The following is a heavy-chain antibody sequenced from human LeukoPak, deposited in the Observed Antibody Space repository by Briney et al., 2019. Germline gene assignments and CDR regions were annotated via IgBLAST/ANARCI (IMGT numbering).Heavy chain of an antibody. J-gene: IGHJ5*02. CDR2: ISAYNGNT. V-gene: IGHV1-18*04. Sequence: GASVKVSCEASGYTFTMYYIHWVRQAPGQGLEWMGWISAYNGNTNYAQKLQGRVTMTTDTSTSTAYMELRSLRSDDTAVYYCARDPPYYYDSSGNDHYNWFDPWGQGTLVTVSS. D-gene: IGHD3-22*01. CDR1: GYTFTMYY. CDR3: ARDPPYYYDSSGNDHYNWFDP.